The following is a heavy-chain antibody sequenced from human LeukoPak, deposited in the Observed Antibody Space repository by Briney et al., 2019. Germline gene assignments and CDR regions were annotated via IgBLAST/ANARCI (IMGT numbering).Heavy chain of an antibody. D-gene: IGHD1-20*01. J-gene: IGHJ4*02. Sequence: GGSLRLSCAASGFTFTNAWMNWVRQAPGKGLEWVGRIKSKADGETIDYAAPVKGRFTFSRDDSKNMLYLQMNSLKSGDTAVYYCSTLTSRGLSDSWGQGTLVTVSS. CDR2: IKSKADGETI. V-gene: IGHV3-15*07. CDR3: STLTSRGLSDS. CDR1: GFTFTNAW.